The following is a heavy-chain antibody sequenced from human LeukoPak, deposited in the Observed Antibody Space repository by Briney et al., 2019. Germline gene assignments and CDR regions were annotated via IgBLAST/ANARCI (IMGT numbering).Heavy chain of an antibody. CDR1: GFTFSSYA. Sequence: GGSLRLSCAASGFTFSSYAMSWVRQAPGKGLEWVSAISGSGGSTYYADSVKGRFTISRDNSKNTLYLQMNSLRAEDTAVYHCAKADGDSLGGTDAFDIWGQGTMVTVSS. CDR2: ISGSGGST. CDR3: AKADGDSLGGTDAFDI. V-gene: IGHV3-23*01. D-gene: IGHD4-17*01. J-gene: IGHJ3*02.